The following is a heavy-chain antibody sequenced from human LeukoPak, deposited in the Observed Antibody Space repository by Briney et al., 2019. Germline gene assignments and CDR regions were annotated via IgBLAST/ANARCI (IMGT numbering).Heavy chain of an antibody. Sequence: GASVKVSCKASGYTFTSYYMHWVRQAPGQGLEWMGIINPSGGSTSYAQKFQGRVTMTRDTSTSTAYMELSRLRSDDTAVYYCATDSGSYYGLIDYWGQGTLVTVSS. V-gene: IGHV1-46*01. J-gene: IGHJ4*02. CDR2: INPSGGST. CDR1: GYTFTSYY. D-gene: IGHD1-26*01. CDR3: ATDSGSYYGLIDY.